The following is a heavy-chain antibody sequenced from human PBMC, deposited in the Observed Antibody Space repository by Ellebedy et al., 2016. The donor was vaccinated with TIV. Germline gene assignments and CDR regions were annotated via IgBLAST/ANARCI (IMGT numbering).Heavy chain of an antibody. V-gene: IGHV4-59*13. CDR1: GCSITTYC. D-gene: IGHD7-27*01. CDR3: SLKLGSQKDWYFDR. Sequence: MPSETLSLTCSVSGCSITTYCWSWIRQPPGKGPEWIGYSSYGGSTDYNPSLRSRVTISEDTSKNQFSLKLNSVTAADTAIYYCSLKLGSQKDWYFDRWGRGTLVTVSS. CDR2: SSYGGST. J-gene: IGHJ2*01.